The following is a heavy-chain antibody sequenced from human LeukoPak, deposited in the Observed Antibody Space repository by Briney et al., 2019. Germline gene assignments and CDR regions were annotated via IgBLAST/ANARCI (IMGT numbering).Heavy chain of an antibody. CDR2: IYHTGST. J-gene: IGHJ4*02. CDR1: GYSITSGYY. Sequence: PSETLSLTCTVSGYSITSGYYWGWIRPPPGKGLEWIGSIYHTGSTHYNPSLKSRVTMSVDKSKNQFSLKLSSVTAADTAVYYCARGEFDGGVYFDYWGQGTLVTASS. CDR3: ARGEFDGGVYFDY. D-gene: IGHD3-16*01. V-gene: IGHV4-38-2*02.